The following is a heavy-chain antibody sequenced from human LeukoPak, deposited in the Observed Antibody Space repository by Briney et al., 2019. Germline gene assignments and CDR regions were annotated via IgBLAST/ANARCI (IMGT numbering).Heavy chain of an antibody. D-gene: IGHD2-2*02. CDR2: IYYSGST. CDR3: ARGVVVPAAIYWFDP. CDR1: GGPISSSSYY. J-gene: IGHJ5*02. Sequence: SETLSLTCTVSGGPISSSSYYWGWIRQPPGKGLEWIGSIYYSGSTYYNPSLKSRVTISVDTSKNQFSLKLSSVTAADTAVYYCARGVVVPAAIYWFDPWGQGTLVTVSP. V-gene: IGHV4-39*07.